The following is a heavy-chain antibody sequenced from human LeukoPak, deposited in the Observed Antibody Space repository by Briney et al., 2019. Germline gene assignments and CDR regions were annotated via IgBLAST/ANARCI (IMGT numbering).Heavy chain of an antibody. CDR2: IIPVLGIA. CDR1: GGTFSGYA. D-gene: IGHD3-3*01. CDR3: ARGGLYDFWSGYNNWFDP. V-gene: IGHV1-69*04. J-gene: IGHJ5*02. Sequence: ASVKVSCKASGGTFSGYAISWVRRAPGQGLEWMGRIIPVLGIANYAQKLQGRVTMTTDTSTSTAYMELRSLRSDDTAVYYCARGGLYDFWSGYNNWFDPWGQGTLVTVSS.